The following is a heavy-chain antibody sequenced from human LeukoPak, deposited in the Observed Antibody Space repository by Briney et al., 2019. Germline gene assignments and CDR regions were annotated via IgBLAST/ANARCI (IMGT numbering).Heavy chain of an antibody. CDR1: GFTFSSYS. J-gene: IGHJ4*02. V-gene: IGHV3-21*01. CDR2: ISSSSSYI. CDR3: ARKAVYYYDSSGYIDY. Sequence: PGGSLRLSCAASGFTFSSYSMSWVRQAPGKGLEWVSSISSSSSYIYYADSVKGRFTISRDNAKNSLYLQMNSLRAEDTAVCYCARKAVYYYDSSGYIDYWGQGTLVTVSS. D-gene: IGHD3-22*01.